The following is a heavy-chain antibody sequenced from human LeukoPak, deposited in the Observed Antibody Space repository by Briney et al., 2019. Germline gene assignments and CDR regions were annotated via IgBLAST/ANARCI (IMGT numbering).Heavy chain of an antibody. CDR1: GFTFSNG. D-gene: IGHD2-2*01. CDR2: VSYDGSNK. V-gene: IGHV3-30*04. Sequence: GRSLRPSCAASGFTFSNGIHWVRQAPGKGLEWVAVVSYDGSNKYYADSVKGRFTISRDNSKNTLYLQMNSLRAEDTAVYYCARARRYCSSTSCYAHSSSIDYWGQGTLVTVSS. J-gene: IGHJ4*02. CDR3: ARARRYCSSTSCYAHSSSIDY.